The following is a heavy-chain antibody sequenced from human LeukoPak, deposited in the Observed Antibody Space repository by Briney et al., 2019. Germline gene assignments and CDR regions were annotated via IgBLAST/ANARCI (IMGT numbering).Heavy chain of an antibody. V-gene: IGHV4-39*01. D-gene: IGHD6-6*01. Sequence: PSETLSLTCTVSGGSISSSSYYWGWIRQPPGKGLEWIGSIYYSGSTYYNPSLKSRVTISVDTSKNQFSLKLSSVTAADTAVYYCARLRTIAARPGARLDYWGQGTLVTVSS. CDR1: GGSISSSSYY. CDR2: IYYSGST. CDR3: ARLRTIAARPGARLDY. J-gene: IGHJ4*02.